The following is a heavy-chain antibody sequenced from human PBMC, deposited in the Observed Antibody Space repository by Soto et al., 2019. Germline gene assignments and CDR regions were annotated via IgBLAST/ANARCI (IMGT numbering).Heavy chain of an antibody. Sequence: QVNLVECGGGVVKPGTSLRLSCGASGFAFSDHGMHWVRQAPDRGLEWVGIIWYDGDNKFYGDSVKGRFTISRDNSKNTLYLHMTGLTTDDTAIYYCARDAGVRGAIIDYLDSWGQGTLVTVSS. V-gene: IGHV3-33*01. CDR1: GFAFSDHG. CDR3: ARDAGVRGAIIDYLDS. J-gene: IGHJ4*02. D-gene: IGHD3-10*01. CDR2: IWYDGDNK.